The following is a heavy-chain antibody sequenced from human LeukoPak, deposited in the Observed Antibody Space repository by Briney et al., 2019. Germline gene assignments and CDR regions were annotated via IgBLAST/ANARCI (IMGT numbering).Heavy chain of an antibody. CDR1: GFTFGSYS. V-gene: IGHV3-21*01. CDR2: ISSSSSYI. Sequence: GGSLRLSCAASGFTFGSYSMNWVRQAPGKGLGWVSSISSSSSYIYYADSVKGRFTISRDNAKNSLYLQMNSLRAEDTALYYCARPPAYCSSTSCYADYWGQGTLVTVSS. D-gene: IGHD2-2*01. J-gene: IGHJ4*02. CDR3: ARPPAYCSSTSCYADY.